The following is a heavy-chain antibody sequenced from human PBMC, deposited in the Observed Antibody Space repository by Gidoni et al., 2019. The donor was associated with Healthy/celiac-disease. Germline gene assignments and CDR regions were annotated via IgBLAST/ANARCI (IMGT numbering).Heavy chain of an antibody. J-gene: IGHJ6*02. D-gene: IGHD3-3*01. V-gene: IGHV1-2*06. CDR1: GYTFTGYY. Sequence: QVQLVQSGAEVKKPGASVKVSCKASGYTFTGYYMHWVRQAPGQGLEWMGRINPNSGGTNYAQKFQGRVTMTRDTSISTAYMELSRLRSDDTAVYYCAREGGYDFWSGYRVVYGMDVWGQGTTVTVSS. CDR3: AREGGYDFWSGYRVVYGMDV. CDR2: INPNSGGT.